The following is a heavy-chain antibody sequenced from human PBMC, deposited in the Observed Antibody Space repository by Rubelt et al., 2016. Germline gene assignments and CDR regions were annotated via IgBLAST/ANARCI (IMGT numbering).Heavy chain of an antibody. CDR1: GGSISSYY. CDR3: ARVAYCSSTSCYTFDY. J-gene: IGHJ4*02. CDR2: IYYSGST. D-gene: IGHD2-2*02. Sequence: QVQLQESGPGLVKPSETLFLTCTVSGGSISSYYWSWIRQPPGKGLEWIGYIYYSGSTNYNPPLKIGVTISVDTSKNQFSLKLSSVTAADTAVYYCARVAYCSSTSCYTFDYWGQGTLVTVSS. V-gene: IGHV4-59*12.